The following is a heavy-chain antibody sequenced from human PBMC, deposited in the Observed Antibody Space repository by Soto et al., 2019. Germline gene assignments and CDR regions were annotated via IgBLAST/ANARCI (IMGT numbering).Heavy chain of an antibody. CDR2: IYYSGST. V-gene: IGHV4-59*08. CDR1: GGSISSYY. Sequence: PLEILSLTCTVSGGSISSYYWSWIRQPPGKGLEWIGYIYYSGSTNYNPSLKSRVTISVDTSKNQFSLKLSSVTAADTAVYYCARTYSSSSYFDYWGQGTLVTVSS. CDR3: ARTYSSSSYFDY. D-gene: IGHD6-6*01. J-gene: IGHJ4*02.